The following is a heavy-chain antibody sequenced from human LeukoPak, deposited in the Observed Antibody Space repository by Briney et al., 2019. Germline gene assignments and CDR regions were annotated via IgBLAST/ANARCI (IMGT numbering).Heavy chain of an antibody. CDR2: ISSSGSTI. CDR3: ASEGFTLDY. CDR1: GFTFSSYE. Sequence: GGSLRLSCAASGFTFSSYEMNWVRQAPGKGLEWVSYISSSGSTIYYADSVKGRFTISRDNAKNSLYLQMNSLRAEDTAVYYCASEGFTLDYWGQGTLVTVSS. V-gene: IGHV3-48*03. J-gene: IGHJ4*02.